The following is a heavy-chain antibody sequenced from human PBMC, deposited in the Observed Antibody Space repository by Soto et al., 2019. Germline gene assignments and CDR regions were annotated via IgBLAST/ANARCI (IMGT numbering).Heavy chain of an antibody. J-gene: IGHJ5*02. D-gene: IGHD3-3*01. CDR2: IIPIFGTA. Sequence: QVQLVQSGAEVKKPGSSVKVSCKASGGTFSSYAISWVRQAPGQGLEWMGGIIPIFGTANYAQKFQGRVTIPADKSTSTAYMELSSLRSEDTDVYYCARDLMDDGLYEFWSGDYPHWFDPWGQGTLVSVSS. V-gene: IGHV1-69*06. CDR3: ARDLMDDGLYEFWSGDYPHWFDP. CDR1: GGTFSSYA.